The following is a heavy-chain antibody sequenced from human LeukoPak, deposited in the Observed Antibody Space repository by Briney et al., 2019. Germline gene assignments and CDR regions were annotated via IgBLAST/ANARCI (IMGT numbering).Heavy chain of an antibody. Sequence: SETLSLTCTVSGGSISSFYWSCIRQPPGKGLEWIGFIYYSGTTKYNPSFESRVTMSVDRSRKQFSLNLSSVTAADTAVYYCARGLNYYDGSGDCNWFDPWGQGTLVTVSS. V-gene: IGHV4-59*01. CDR2: IYYSGTT. J-gene: IGHJ5*02. D-gene: IGHD3-22*01. CDR1: GGSISSFY. CDR3: ARGLNYYDGSGDCNWFDP.